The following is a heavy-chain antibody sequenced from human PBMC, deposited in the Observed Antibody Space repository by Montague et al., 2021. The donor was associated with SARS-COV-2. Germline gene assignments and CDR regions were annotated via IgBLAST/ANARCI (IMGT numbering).Heavy chain of an antibody. CDR3: ARLESTRGVIIRGAFHI. J-gene: IGHJ3*02. V-gene: IGHV4-39*01. CDR2: IYYSGSA. CDR1: GDSINNSRYY. Sequence: SETLSLTCSVSGDSINNSRYYWGWIRQPPGKGLKWIGTIYYSGSAYYNPSLKSRVTISVDTSKDQFSLKLNSVTATDTAVYYCARLESTRGVIIRGAFHIWGQGTKVTVSS. D-gene: IGHD3-10*01.